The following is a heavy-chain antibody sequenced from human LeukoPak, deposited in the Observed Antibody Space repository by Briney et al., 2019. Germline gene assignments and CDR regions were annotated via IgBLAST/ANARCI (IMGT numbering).Heavy chain of an antibody. Sequence: ASVKVSCKASVYTFASYGVTWVRQAPGQGLEWMGWISAYNGNTNYAQKFQGRVTMTTDTSTSTAYMELRSLRTDDTAVYYCASQVDSTMALPDYWGQGTLVTVSS. D-gene: IGHD3-10*01. CDR3: ASQVDSTMALPDY. J-gene: IGHJ4*02. V-gene: IGHV1-18*01. CDR2: ISAYNGNT. CDR1: VYTFASYG.